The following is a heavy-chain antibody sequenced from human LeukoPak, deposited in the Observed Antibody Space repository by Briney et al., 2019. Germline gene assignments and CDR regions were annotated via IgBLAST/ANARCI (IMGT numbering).Heavy chain of an antibody. Sequence: PGGSLRLSCAASGFTFSSYSMNWVRQAPGKGLEWVSSISSSSSYIYYADSVKGRFTISRDNAKNSLYLQMNSLRAEDTAVYYCARDSDTSPRHAFDIWGQGTMVTVSS. CDR2: ISSSSSYI. CDR1: GFTFSSYS. V-gene: IGHV3-21*01. J-gene: IGHJ3*02. CDR3: ARDSDTSPRHAFDI.